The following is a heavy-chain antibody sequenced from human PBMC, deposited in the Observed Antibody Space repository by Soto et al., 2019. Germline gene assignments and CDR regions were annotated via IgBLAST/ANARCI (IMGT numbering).Heavy chain of an antibody. CDR1: GFTFRNFA. CDR3: TRDLLAGHDVY. CDR2: ITFDGKDK. J-gene: IGHJ4*02. Sequence: QVQLVESGGGLVQPGRSLRLSCAASGFTFRNFAMHWVRQAPGKGLEWLAAITFDGKDKYYADSVKGRFTISRDTSKNTLYLQMNSLRIDDTALYFCTRDLLAGHDVYWGQGTLVTVSS. V-gene: IGHV3-30*04. D-gene: IGHD5-12*01.